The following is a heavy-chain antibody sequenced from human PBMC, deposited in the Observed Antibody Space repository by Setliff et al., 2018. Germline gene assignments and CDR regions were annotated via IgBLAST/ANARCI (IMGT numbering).Heavy chain of an antibody. V-gene: IGHV1-69*05. CDR2: TIPIFGTT. D-gene: IGHD3-22*01. CDR1: GGTFSSYG. CDR3: VREGVDSRSSTDYRYYMDV. Sequence: SVKVSCKASGGTFSSYGISWVQQAPGQGLEWMGGTIPIFGTTDYAQKFQGRVTIITDESTSTAFMQLSSLRSEDTAVYYCVREGVDSRSSTDYRYYMDVWGKGTTVTVSS. J-gene: IGHJ6*03.